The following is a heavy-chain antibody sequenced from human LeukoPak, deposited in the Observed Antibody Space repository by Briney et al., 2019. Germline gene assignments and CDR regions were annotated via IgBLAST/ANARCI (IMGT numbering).Heavy chain of an antibody. CDR3: GRVIDELDG. J-gene: IGHJ4*02. V-gene: IGHV1-69*05. CDR1: GGTYISYA. Sequence: GASVKVSCKASGGTYISYAISWVRQAPGQGLECMGGIIPIFGTANYAERFPGRVTITTDESTSTAYMELSSLRSEDTAAYYRGRVIDELDGWGQGTLVTVSS. CDR2: IIPIFGTA. D-gene: IGHD1-26*01.